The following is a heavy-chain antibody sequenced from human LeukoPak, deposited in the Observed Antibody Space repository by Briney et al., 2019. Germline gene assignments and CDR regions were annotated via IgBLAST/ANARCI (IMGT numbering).Heavy chain of an antibody. D-gene: IGHD3-9*01. Sequence: ASVKVSCKASGYTFDAYYIHWVRLAPGQGLEWMGWNKPTSGGRNYAQRFQGRVTMTKDPSSSTAYMDLDSLRFDVTAVYYCARGGKTLTGYYRLGGPWGQGTLVTVSS. CDR1: GYTFDAYY. CDR3: ARGGKTLTGYYRLGGP. CDR2: NKPTSGGR. V-gene: IGHV1-2*02. J-gene: IGHJ5*02.